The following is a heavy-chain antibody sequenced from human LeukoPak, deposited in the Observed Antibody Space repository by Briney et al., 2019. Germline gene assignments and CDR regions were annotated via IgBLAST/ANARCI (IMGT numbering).Heavy chain of an antibody. CDR1: GFTFSSYW. V-gene: IGHV3-7*01. CDR3: TRVDYYYNGMDI. CDR2: IKQDGSEK. Sequence: GGSLRLSCAASGFTFSSYWMSWVRQAPGKGLEWVANIKQDGSEKYYVDSVKGRFTISRDNAKNTLFLQMNSLRAEDTGVYYCTRVDYYYNGMDIWGQGTTVTVSS. J-gene: IGHJ6*02.